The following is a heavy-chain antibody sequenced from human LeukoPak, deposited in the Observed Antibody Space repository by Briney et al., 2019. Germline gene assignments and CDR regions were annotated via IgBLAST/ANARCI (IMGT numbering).Heavy chain of an antibody. D-gene: IGHD3-3*01. Sequence: ASVKVSCKASGYTFTSYYMHWVRQAPGQGLEWMGIINPSGGSTSYAQKFQGRVTMTRGTSTSTVYMELSSLRSEDTAVYYCARDHYDFWSGYYTGYYYYYYMDVWGKGTTVTLSS. CDR1: GYTFTSYY. J-gene: IGHJ6*03. CDR2: INPSGGST. CDR3: ARDHYDFWSGYYTGYYYYYYMDV. V-gene: IGHV1-46*01.